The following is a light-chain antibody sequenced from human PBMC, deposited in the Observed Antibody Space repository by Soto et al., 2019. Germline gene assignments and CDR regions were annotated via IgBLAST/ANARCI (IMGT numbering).Light chain of an antibody. Sequence: DIQMTQSPSSLSASVGDRVTITCQASQDISKYLNWYHHKPGKAPKLLIYDASNLETGVPSRFSGSGSGTDFTFTISSLQPEDIATYYCQQYDNLPWTFGQGTKVDI. V-gene: IGKV1-33*01. CDR3: QQYDNLPWT. CDR2: DAS. CDR1: QDISKY. J-gene: IGKJ1*01.